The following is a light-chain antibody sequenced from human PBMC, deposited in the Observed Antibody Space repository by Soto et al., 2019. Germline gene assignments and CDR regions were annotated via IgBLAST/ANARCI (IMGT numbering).Light chain of an antibody. Sequence: EIVMTQSPATLSLSPVEIATLSRRASQSISRNLAWYQQKPGQAPRLLIYAASTRATGLPARFSGSGSGTEFTLTISSLQSEDFAVYSCQQYNNWPLTFGQGTKVDI. CDR1: QSISRN. CDR3: QQYNNWPLT. V-gene: IGKV3-15*01. J-gene: IGKJ1*01. CDR2: AAS.